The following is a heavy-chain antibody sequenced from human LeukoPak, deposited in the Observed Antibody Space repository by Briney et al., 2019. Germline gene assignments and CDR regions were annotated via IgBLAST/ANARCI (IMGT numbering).Heavy chain of an antibody. Sequence: SETLSLTCAVYGGSFSGYYWSWIRQPPGKGLEWIGEINHSGSTNYNPSLRSRVTISVDTSKNQFSLKLSSVTAADTAVYYCARQGRFGDLLPLDYWGQGTLVTVSS. J-gene: IGHJ4*02. CDR3: ARQGRFGDLLPLDY. CDR2: INHSGST. D-gene: IGHD3-10*01. V-gene: IGHV4-34*01. CDR1: GGSFSGYY.